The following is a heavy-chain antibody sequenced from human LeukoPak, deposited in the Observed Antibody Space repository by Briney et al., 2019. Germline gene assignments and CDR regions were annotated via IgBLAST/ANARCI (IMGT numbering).Heavy chain of an antibody. V-gene: IGHV3-33*01. Sequence: PGGSLRLSCAASGFTFNDYGMHWVRQAPGKGLEWVAIIWHDGNNKYYADSVKGRFTISRDNSKNTLYLQMNSLRAEDTAVYYCARRWSGGYFDWLSTFDPWGQGTLVTVSS. CDR3: ARRWSGGYFDWLSTFDP. D-gene: IGHD3-9*01. J-gene: IGHJ5*02. CDR1: GFTFNDYG. CDR2: IWHDGNNK.